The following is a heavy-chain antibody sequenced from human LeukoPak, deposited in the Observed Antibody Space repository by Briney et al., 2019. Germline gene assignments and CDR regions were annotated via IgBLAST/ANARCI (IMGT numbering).Heavy chain of an antibody. CDR1: GYTFTSYA. D-gene: IGHD5-12*01. CDR2: INAGNGNT. Sequence: GASVKVSCKASGYTFTSYAMHWVRQAPGQRLEWMGWINAGNGNTKYSQKFQGRVTITRDTSASTAYMELSGLRSEDTAVSYCARDQGYSGYDFYFDYWGQGTLVTVSS. V-gene: IGHV1-3*01. CDR3: ARDQGYSGYDFYFDY. J-gene: IGHJ4*02.